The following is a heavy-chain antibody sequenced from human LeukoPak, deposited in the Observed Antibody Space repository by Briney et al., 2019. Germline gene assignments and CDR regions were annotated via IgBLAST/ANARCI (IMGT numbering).Heavy chain of an antibody. CDR1: GYTFTSYY. CDR2: INPSGGST. V-gene: IGHV1-46*01. CDR3: ARDLVRGVIPLNYYYYYMDV. D-gene: IGHD3-10*01. Sequence: ASVKVSCKASGYTFTSYYMHWVRQAPGQGLEWMGIINPSGGSTSYAQKFQGRVTMTRDMSMSTVYMELSSLRSEDTAVYYCARDLVRGVIPLNYYYYYMDVWGKGTTVTVSS. J-gene: IGHJ6*03.